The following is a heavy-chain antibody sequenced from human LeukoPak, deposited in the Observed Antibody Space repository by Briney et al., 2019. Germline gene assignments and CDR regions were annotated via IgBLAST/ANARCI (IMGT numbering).Heavy chain of an antibody. D-gene: IGHD3-3*01. CDR1: GFTFSSYA. V-gene: IGHV3-23*01. Sequence: GGSLRLSCAASGFTFSSYAMSWVRQAPGKGLEWVSAISGSGGSTYYADSVKGRFTISRDNPKNTLYLQMNSLRAEDTAVYYCAKDMLRFLEWPFDYWGQGTLVTASS. CDR3: AKDMLRFLEWPFDY. CDR2: ISGSGGST. J-gene: IGHJ4*02.